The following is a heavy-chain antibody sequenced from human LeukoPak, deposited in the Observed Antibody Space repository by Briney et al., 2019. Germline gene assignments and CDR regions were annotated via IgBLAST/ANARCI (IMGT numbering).Heavy chain of an antibody. D-gene: IGHD3-22*01. CDR2: IYYSGST. CDR1: GASINNYY. Sequence: SETLSLTCTVSGASINNYYWSWIRQPPGKGLEWIGYIYYSGSTNYNPSLKSRVTISVDTSKNQFSLRLSSVTAADTAVYYCARDPYDSTAYYYAHDTFDIWGQGTMVTVSS. V-gene: IGHV4-59*01. CDR3: ARDPYDSTAYYYAHDTFDI. J-gene: IGHJ3*02.